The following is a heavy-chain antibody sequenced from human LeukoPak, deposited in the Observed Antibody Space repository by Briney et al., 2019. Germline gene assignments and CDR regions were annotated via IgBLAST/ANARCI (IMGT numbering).Heavy chain of an antibody. CDR1: GYTFTSYD. D-gene: IGHD3-10*01. Sequence: ASVKVSCKASGYTFTSYDINWVRQATGQGLEWMGWMNPNSGNTGYAQKFQGRVTMTRNTSIGTAYMELSSLRSEDTAVYYCARGRYGSGSYYNPNYNWFDPWGQGTLVTVSS. CDR3: ARGRYGSGSYYNPNYNWFDP. J-gene: IGHJ5*02. V-gene: IGHV1-8*01. CDR2: MNPNSGNT.